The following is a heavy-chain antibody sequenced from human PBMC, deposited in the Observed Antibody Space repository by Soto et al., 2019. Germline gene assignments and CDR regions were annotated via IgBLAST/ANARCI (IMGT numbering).Heavy chain of an antibody. J-gene: IGHJ4*02. D-gene: IGHD4-17*01. CDR3: ARGGTTVTTGPFDY. CDR2: IYYSGST. V-gene: IGHV4-30-4*01. CDR1: GGSISSGDYY. Sequence: SETLSLTCTVSGGSISSGDYYWSWIRQPPGKGLEWIGYIYYSGSTYYNPSLKSRVTISVDRSKNQFSLKLSSVTAADTAVYYCARGGTTVTTGPFDYWGQGTLVTVSS.